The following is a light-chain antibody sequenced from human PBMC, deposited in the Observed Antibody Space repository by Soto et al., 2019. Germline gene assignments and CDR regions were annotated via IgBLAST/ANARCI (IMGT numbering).Light chain of an antibody. CDR3: QQYNTWPIT. CDR2: SAS. V-gene: IGKV3-20*01. Sequence: ETVLTQSPDTLSLSPGERATLSCRASQSVSANDLAWYQHKVGQAPRLLIYSASSSATGIPDRFSGSGSGRDFTLTISSLEPEDFAVYYCQQYNTWPITFGQGTRLEIK. CDR1: QSVSAND. J-gene: IGKJ5*01.